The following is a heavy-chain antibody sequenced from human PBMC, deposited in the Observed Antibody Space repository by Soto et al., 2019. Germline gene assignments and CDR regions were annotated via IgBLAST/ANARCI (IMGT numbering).Heavy chain of an antibody. V-gene: IGHV3-48*02. Sequence: GGSLRPSCAASGFTFSSYSMNRVRQAPGKGLEWVSYISSSSTIYYADSVKGRFTISRDNAKNSLYLQMNSLRDEDTAVYYCAINSYYDFWSGYYSRYFDYWGQGTLVTVSS. CDR2: ISSSSTI. J-gene: IGHJ4*02. D-gene: IGHD3-3*01. CDR1: GFTFSSYS. CDR3: AINSYYDFWSGYYSRYFDY.